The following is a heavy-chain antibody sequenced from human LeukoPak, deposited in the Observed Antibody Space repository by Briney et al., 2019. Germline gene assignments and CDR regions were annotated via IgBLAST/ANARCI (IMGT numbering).Heavy chain of an antibody. V-gene: IGHV3-23*01. J-gene: IGHJ5*02. CDR3: AKGSGINHYHWIDP. Sequence: GRSLRLSCAASGFTFSSYAMNWVRQAPGKGLEWVSGSGGGGSTYYADSVKGRFTISRDNSKNTLYLQMDSLRAEDTALYYCAKGSGINHYHWIDPWGQGTLVTVSS. CDR1: GFTFSSYA. D-gene: IGHD1-14*01. CDR2: SGGGGST.